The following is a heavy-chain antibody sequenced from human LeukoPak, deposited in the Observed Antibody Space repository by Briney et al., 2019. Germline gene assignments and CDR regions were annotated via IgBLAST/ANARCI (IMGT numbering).Heavy chain of an antibody. CDR2: ISAYNGNT. CDR1: GYTFTSYD. CDR3: ARDLYCSGGSCYSDYYYYGMDV. V-gene: IGHV1-18*01. D-gene: IGHD2-15*01. Sequence: PGASVKVSCKASGYTFTSYDINWVRQAPGQGLEWMGWISAYNGNTNYAQKLQGRVTMTTDTSTSTAYMELRSLRSDDTAVYYCARDLYCSGGSCYSDYYYYGMDVWGQGTTVTVSS. J-gene: IGHJ6*02.